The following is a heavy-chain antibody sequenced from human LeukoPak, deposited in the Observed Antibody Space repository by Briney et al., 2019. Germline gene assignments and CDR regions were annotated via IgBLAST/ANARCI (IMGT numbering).Heavy chain of an antibody. D-gene: IGHD6-13*01. V-gene: IGHV4-34*01. CDR1: GGSFSGYY. CDR3: AGRRSGYSSSWYLDY. CDR2: INHSGST. Sequence: SETLSLTCAVYGGSFSGYYWSWIRQPPGKGLEWIGEINHSGSTNYNPSLKSRVTISVDTSKNQFSLKLSSVTAADTAVYYCAGRRSGYSSSWYLDYWGQGTLVTVSS. J-gene: IGHJ4*02.